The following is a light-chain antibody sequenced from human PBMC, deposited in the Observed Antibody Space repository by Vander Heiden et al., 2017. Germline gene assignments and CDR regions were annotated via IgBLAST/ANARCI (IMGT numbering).Light chain of an antibody. CDR2: EAS. J-gene: IGKJ1*01. CDR3: QQYNRAWT. Sequence: DIQMTQSPSILSASVGDSVTITCRASQTISNWLAWYQVKPGKAPKLLIREASSLERGVPLRFSGGGSGTDFTLTISSLQPDDFATYYCQQYNRAWTFGQGT. CDR1: QTISNW. V-gene: IGKV1-5*03.